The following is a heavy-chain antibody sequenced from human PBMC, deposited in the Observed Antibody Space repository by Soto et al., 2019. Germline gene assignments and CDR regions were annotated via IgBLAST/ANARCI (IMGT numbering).Heavy chain of an antibody. J-gene: IGHJ4*02. D-gene: IGHD1-26*01. CDR3: ARREIQGPIDY. CDR2: IYYSGTT. V-gene: IGHV4-28*01. Sequence: QLQLQESGPGLVKPSDTLSLTCAVSGYSISSSNWWGWIRQPPGKGLEWIGYIYYSGTTYYNPSLKRRVTMSEDTSKNQFSLKLYSVTAVDTAVYYCARREIQGPIDYWGQGTLVTVSS. CDR1: GYSISSSNW.